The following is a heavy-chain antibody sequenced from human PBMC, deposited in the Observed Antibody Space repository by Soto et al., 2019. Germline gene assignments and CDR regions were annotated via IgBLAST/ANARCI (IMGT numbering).Heavy chain of an antibody. CDR3: ARALGIRYYDSSGYYDY. V-gene: IGHV4-59*01. CDR1: GGSISSYY. CDR2: IYYSGST. J-gene: IGHJ4*02. D-gene: IGHD3-22*01. Sequence: ETLSLTCTVSGGSISSYYWSWIRQPPGKGLEWIGYIYYSGSTNYNPSLKSRVTISVDTSKNQFSLKLSSVTAADTAVYYCARALGIRYYDSSGYYDYWGQGTLVTVSS.